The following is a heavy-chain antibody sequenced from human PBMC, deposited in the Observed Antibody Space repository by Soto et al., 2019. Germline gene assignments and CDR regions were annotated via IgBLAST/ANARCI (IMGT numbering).Heavy chain of an antibody. D-gene: IGHD3-16*01. CDR1: RYTFISYD. J-gene: IGHJ6*02. V-gene: IGHV1-8*01. CDR2: MNPSSDNT. CDR3: TRGQEVWWNAGPLGLHGLDV. Sequence: QVQLVQSGAEVKESGVSVKVSCKASRYTFISYDINWVRQAPGQGPEWMGWMNPSSDNTAYAQKFQGRISMTRNTTMNTAYMELNSLTSEDTAVYYCTRGQEVWWNAGPLGLHGLDVWRQGTTVTVSS.